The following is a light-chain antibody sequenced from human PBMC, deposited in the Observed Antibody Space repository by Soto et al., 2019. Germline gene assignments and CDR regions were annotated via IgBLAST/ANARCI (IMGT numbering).Light chain of an antibody. CDR1: QSISSW. Sequence: DIQMTQSPSTLSASVGDRVTITCRASQSISSWLAWYQQKPGKAPKLLIYKASSLESGVPSRFSGSGSGTEFTFTISSLQPDDFATYYCRQHNSYPWTFGQGTKVEIK. CDR3: RQHNSYPWT. V-gene: IGKV1-5*03. CDR2: KAS. J-gene: IGKJ1*01.